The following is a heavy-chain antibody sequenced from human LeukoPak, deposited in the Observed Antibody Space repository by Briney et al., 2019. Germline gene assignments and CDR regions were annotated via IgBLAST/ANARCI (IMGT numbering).Heavy chain of an antibody. V-gene: IGHV4-59*08. CDR2: IYYGGNT. CDR3: ARHPFATPFDH. Sequence: SETLSLTCTISGGSISTYYWSWLRQAPGKGLEWIGYIYYGGNTYYNPSLKSRVTISRDTSKNQFSLKLSSVTAADTAVYYCARHPFATPFDHWGRGTLVTVSS. D-gene: IGHD2-15*01. CDR1: GGSISTYY. J-gene: IGHJ4*02.